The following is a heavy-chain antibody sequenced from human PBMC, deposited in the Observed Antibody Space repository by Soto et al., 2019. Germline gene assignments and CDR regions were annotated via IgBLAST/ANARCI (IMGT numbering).Heavy chain of an antibody. CDR2: INTGGAT. CDR3: VRGTTDWYGVDF. Sequence: PGGSLRLSCAVSGFTFSSHCMHWVRQAPGKGLQWVSRINTGGATNYADFVEGRFTISRDNTKNTLYLQMNSLRGEDTAQYYCVRGTTDWYGVDFWGRGTLVTVSS. CDR1: GFTFSSHC. D-gene: IGHD3-10*01. J-gene: IGHJ4*02. V-gene: IGHV3-74*01.